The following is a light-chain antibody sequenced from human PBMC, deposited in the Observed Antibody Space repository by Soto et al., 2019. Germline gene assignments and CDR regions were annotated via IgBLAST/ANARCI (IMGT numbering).Light chain of an antibody. J-gene: IGKJ1*01. Sequence: EIVLTQSPGTLSLSPGERATLSCRASQSVSSSYLAWYQQKPGQAPRLLIYGASSRATGIPDRFSGSGSGTDFTLTSSRLEPEDFAVYYCQQYGSSLWTVGQGTKVEI. CDR1: QSVSSSY. V-gene: IGKV3-20*01. CDR2: GAS. CDR3: QQYGSSLWT.